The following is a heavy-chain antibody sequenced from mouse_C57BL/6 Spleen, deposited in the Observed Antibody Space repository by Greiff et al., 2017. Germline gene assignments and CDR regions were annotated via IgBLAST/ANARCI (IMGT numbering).Heavy chain of an antibody. V-gene: IGHV5-4*01. CDR3: AREGLGRNYFDY. CDR2: ISDGGSYT. J-gene: IGHJ2*01. D-gene: IGHD4-1*01. Sequence: EVHLVESGGGLVKPGGSLKLSCAASGFTFSSYAMSWVRQTPEKRLEWVATISDGGSYTYYPDNVKGRFTISRDNAKNNLYLQRSHLKSEDTAMYYCAREGLGRNYFDYWGQGTTLTVSS. CDR1: GFTFSSYA.